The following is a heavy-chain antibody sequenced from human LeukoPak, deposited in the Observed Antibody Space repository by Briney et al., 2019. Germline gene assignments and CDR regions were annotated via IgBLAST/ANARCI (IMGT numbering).Heavy chain of an antibody. J-gene: IGHJ5*02. CDR1: GGSISSGDYY. V-gene: IGHV4-30-4*01. D-gene: IGHD3-3*01. CDR3: ARVRTYYDFWSGYSYNWFDP. Sequence: PSQTLSLTCTVSGGSISSGDYYWSWLRQPPGTGREWIGYIYYSGSTYYNPSLKSRVTISVDTSKNQFSLKLSSVTAADTAVYYCARVRTYYDFWSGYSYNWFDPWGQGTLVTVSS. CDR2: IYYSGST.